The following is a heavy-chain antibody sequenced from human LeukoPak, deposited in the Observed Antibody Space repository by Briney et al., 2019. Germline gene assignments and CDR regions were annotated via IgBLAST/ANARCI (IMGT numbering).Heavy chain of an antibody. CDR1: GYTFTNYD. CDR2: ISAYNGKT. D-gene: IGHD2-8*01. V-gene: IGHV1-18*01. J-gene: IGHJ3*02. Sequence: ASVKVSCKTSGYTFTNYDINWVRQAPGQGLECMGWISAYNGKTNCAQKLQCRGTITTHTSTSTPYMQFRNLRSDDTAVYYCAREVMVQTPSDAFDIWGQGTMVTVSS. CDR3: AREVMVQTPSDAFDI.